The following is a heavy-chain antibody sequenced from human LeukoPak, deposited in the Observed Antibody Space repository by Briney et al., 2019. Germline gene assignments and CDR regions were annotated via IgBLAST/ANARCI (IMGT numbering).Heavy chain of an antibody. Sequence: PSETLSLTCTVSGVSISTDHWSWIRQPPGKGLEWIGYMYYSGSTNYNPSLKSRVNISGDASKNQFPLKLSSVTAADTAVYHCARLNSYYFDYWGQGNLVTVSS. V-gene: IGHV4-59*08. J-gene: IGHJ4*02. D-gene: IGHD3-10*01. CDR3: ARLNSYYFDY. CDR1: GVSISTDH. CDR2: MYYSGST.